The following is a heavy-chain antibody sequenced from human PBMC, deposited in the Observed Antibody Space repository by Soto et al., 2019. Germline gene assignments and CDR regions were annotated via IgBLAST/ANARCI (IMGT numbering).Heavy chain of an antibody. Sequence: SVTLPLSCSVFDLSISGYDLRSIRKPPGKGLEWIGYIYYSGSTNYNPSLKSRVTISVDTSKNQFSLKLSSVTAADTAVYYCARSEGSGRYYITWFDPWGQGTLVTVSS. D-gene: IGHD3-10*01. V-gene: IGHV4-59*01. J-gene: IGHJ5*02. CDR3: ARSEGSGRYYITWFDP. CDR1: DLSISGYD. CDR2: IYYSGST.